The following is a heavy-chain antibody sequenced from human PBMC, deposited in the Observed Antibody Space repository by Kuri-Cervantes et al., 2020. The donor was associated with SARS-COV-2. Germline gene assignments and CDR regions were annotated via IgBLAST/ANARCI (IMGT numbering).Heavy chain of an antibody. CDR3: ARGSSVFLEWIYIRASYFDY. CDR1: GGSISSSSYY. V-gene: IGHV4-39*07. J-gene: IGHJ4*02. CDR2: IYYSGST. Sequence: SETLSLTCTVSGGSISSSSYYWGWIRQPPGRGLEWIGSIYYSGSTYYNPSLKSRVTISVDTSKNQFSLKLSSVTAADTAVYYCARGSSVFLEWIYIRASYFDYWGQGTLVTVSS. D-gene: IGHD3-3*01.